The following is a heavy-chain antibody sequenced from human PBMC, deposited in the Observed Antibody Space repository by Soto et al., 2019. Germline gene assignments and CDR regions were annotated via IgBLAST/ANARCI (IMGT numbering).Heavy chain of an antibody. D-gene: IGHD2-2*01. Sequence: SETLSLTCAVYGRSFSGYYWSWIRQPPGKGLEWIGEINHSGSTNYNPSLKSRVTISADTSKSQFSLKLSSVTAADTAVYFCARGRNIVVVPAAMDFDYWGQGTLVTVSS. V-gene: IGHV4-34*01. J-gene: IGHJ4*02. CDR1: GRSFSGYY. CDR2: INHSGST. CDR3: ARGRNIVVVPAAMDFDY.